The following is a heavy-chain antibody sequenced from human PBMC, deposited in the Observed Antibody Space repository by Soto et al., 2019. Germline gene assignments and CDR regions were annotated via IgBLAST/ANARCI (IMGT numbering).Heavy chain of an antibody. V-gene: IGHV3-33*01. D-gene: IGHD3-10*01. Sequence: GGSLRLSCAASGFTFSSYGMHWVRQAPGKGLEWVAVIWYDGSNKYYADSVKGRFTISRDNSKNTLYLQMNSLRAEDTAVYYCARDIAEGPYGSGSHWGQGTLVTVSS. J-gene: IGHJ4*02. CDR1: GFTFSSYG. CDR2: IWYDGSNK. CDR3: ARDIAEGPYGSGSH.